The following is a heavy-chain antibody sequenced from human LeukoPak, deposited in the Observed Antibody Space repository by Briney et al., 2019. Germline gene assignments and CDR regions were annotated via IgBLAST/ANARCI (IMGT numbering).Heavy chain of an antibody. CDR2: VYYSGST. J-gene: IGHJ3*02. Sequence: PSETLSLTCSVSGGSFSDYYWSWIRQPPGKGLEWIGYVYYSGSTNYNPSLKSRVTISVDSSKNQFSLKLSSVTAADTAIYYCARQMTTLTTGRTFDIWGQGTMVTVSS. CDR1: GGSFSDYY. V-gene: IGHV4-59*01. CDR3: ARQMTTLTTGRTFDI. D-gene: IGHD4-17*01.